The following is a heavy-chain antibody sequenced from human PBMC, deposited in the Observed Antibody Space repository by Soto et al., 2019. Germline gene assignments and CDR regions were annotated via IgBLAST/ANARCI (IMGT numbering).Heavy chain of an antibody. CDR2: INAYNGNT. Sequence: QVQLVQSGAEVKKPGASVKVSCKASGYTFTHYGISWVRQAPGQGLEWMGWINAYNGNTDYAHKVQGRVTVTTDTSTITAYMELRSLTSDDTAVYYCARAIAGGYGHTTLDYWGQGTLVTVSS. D-gene: IGHD5-18*01. V-gene: IGHV1-18*01. CDR1: GYTFTHYG. CDR3: ARAIAGGYGHTTLDY. J-gene: IGHJ4*02.